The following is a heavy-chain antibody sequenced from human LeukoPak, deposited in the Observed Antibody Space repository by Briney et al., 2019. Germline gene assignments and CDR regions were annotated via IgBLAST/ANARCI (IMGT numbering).Heavy chain of an antibody. CDR1: GFAFSNYG. D-gene: IGHD3-3*01. J-gene: IGHJ4*02. Sequence: GGSLRLSCASSGFAFSNYGMHGVRKAPGKGWEGVALIWYDGTNENYADSVKGRFTISRDNSRNTLYLQLNSLRAEDTAVYYCARESRIWSGIWNFDYWGQGTLVIVSS. V-gene: IGHV3-33*01. CDR2: IWYDGTNE. CDR3: ARESRIWSGIWNFDY.